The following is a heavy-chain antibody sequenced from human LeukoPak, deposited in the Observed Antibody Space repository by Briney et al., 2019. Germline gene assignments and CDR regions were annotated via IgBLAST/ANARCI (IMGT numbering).Heavy chain of an antibody. Sequence: PGGSLRLSCAASGFIFNSYAMTWVRQAPGKGLEWVSGISGSGGETYYADSVKGRFTISRVNTKNTLYLQMNSLRAEDTAVYYCAKENRGLWLGTFEIWGQGTMVTVSS. D-gene: IGHD5-18*01. CDR3: AKENRGLWLGTFEI. V-gene: IGHV3-23*01. CDR2: ISGSGGET. CDR1: GFIFNSYA. J-gene: IGHJ3*02.